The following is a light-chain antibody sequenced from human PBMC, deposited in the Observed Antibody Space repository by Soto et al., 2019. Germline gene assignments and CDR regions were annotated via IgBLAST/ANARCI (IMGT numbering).Light chain of an antibody. CDR1: QSVSSY. Sequence: MVWTQAPATLSLSPGERATLSCRASQSVSSYLAWYQQKPGQAPRLLLYDSSNRAAGIPARFSGSGSGTDFTLTISSLEPEDFAVYYCQQRSNWPRTFGQGTKVEIK. J-gene: IGKJ1*01. V-gene: IGKV3-11*01. CDR3: QQRSNWPRT. CDR2: DSS.